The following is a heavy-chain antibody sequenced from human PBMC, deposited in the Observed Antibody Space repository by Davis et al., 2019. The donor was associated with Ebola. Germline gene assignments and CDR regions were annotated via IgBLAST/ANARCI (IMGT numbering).Heavy chain of an antibody. V-gene: IGHV4-34*01. CDR3: ARDEMAPGTTGGWFDP. CDR1: GGSFSGYY. CDR2: INHSGST. D-gene: IGHD1-7*01. J-gene: IGHJ5*02. Sequence: PSETLSLTCAVYGGSFSGYYWSWIRQPPGKGLEWIGEINHSGSTNYNPSLKSRVTISVDTSKNQFSLKLSSVTAADTAVYYCARDEMAPGTTGGWFDPWGQGTLVTVSS.